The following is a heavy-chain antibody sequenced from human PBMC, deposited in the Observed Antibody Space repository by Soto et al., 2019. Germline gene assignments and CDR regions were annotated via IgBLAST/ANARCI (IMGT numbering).Heavy chain of an antibody. Sequence: PGGSLRLSCAASGFTVSSTYMSWVRQAPGRGLEWGSIIYSTGSTYYADSAQGRFTISRDNSKNTLYLQMNSLRAEDTALYYCTGATSGRSSYDYWGQGTLVTVSS. CDR2: IYSTGST. J-gene: IGHJ4*02. D-gene: IGHD1-26*01. CDR1: GFTVSSTY. CDR3: TGATSGRSSYDY. V-gene: IGHV3-53*01.